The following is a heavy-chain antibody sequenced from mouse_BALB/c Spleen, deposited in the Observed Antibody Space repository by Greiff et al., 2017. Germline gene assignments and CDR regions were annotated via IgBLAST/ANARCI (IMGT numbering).Heavy chain of an antibody. V-gene: IGHV1-14*01. CDR2: INPYNDGT. CDR3: ARVYYGYWFAY. D-gene: IGHD1-2*01. Sequence: VQLKESGPELVKPGASVKMSCKASGYTFTSYVMHWVKQKPGQGLEWIGYINPYNDGTKYNEKFKGKATLTSDKSSSTAYMELSSLTSEDSAVYYCARVYYGYWFAYWGQGTLVTVSA. J-gene: IGHJ3*01. CDR1: GYTFTSYV.